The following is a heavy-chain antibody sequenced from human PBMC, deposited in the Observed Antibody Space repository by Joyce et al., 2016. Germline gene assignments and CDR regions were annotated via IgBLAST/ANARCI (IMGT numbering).Heavy chain of an antibody. J-gene: IGHJ6*02. CDR1: GATFSTYA. CDR2: VIPFFSTT. D-gene: IGHD3-22*01. CDR3: ARAFYYYDSTGYYSFDYYYYGMHV. V-gene: IGHV1-69*05. Sequence: QVQLVQSGTEVKKPGSSVKVSCKPSGATFSTYAVSWVGQAPGQGLQWIGGVIPFFSTTKYAQQFQDRVTMYMDESANIAYMELGSLTSDDTAVYYCARAFYYYDSTGYYSFDYYYYGMHVWGQGTTVIVSS.